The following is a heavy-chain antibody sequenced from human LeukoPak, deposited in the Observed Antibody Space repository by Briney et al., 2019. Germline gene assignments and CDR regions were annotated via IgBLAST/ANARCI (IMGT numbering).Heavy chain of an antibody. CDR3: ARVGYYYYGMDV. CDR1: GFTVSSNY. CDR2: IYSGGST. Sequence: GGSLRLSCAASGFTVSSNYMSWVRQAPGKGLEWVSVIYSGGSTYYADSVKGRFTISRDNSKNTLYLQMNSLRAEDTAVYYCARVGYYYYGMDVWGQGTTVTVSS. J-gene: IGHJ6*02. V-gene: IGHV3-53*01.